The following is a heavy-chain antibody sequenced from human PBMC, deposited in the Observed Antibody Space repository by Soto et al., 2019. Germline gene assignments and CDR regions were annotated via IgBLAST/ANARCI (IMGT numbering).Heavy chain of an antibody. V-gene: IGHV4-34*01. CDR2: INHSGST. Sequence: SDTLSLTCAVYGGSFSGYYWSWIRQPPGKGLEWIGGINHSGSTNYNPSLKSRVTISVDTSKNQFSLKLSSVTAADTAVYYCARVTIFGVVICFDPWGQGTLVTVSS. CDR3: ARVTIFGVVICFDP. D-gene: IGHD3-3*01. J-gene: IGHJ5*02. CDR1: GGSFSGYY.